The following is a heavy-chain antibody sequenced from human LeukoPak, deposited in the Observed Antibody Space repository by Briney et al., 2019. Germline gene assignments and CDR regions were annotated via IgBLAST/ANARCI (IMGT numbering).Heavy chain of an antibody. CDR3: ARGLFNYDSSGLNY. J-gene: IGHJ4*02. D-gene: IGHD3-22*01. Sequence: PGGSLRLSCAASGFIFSSYGMYWVRQAPGKGLEWVTDICYDGSNKYYADSVKFRFTFSRDNSKNTLYLQMNSLRAEDTAVYYCARGLFNYDSSGLNYWGQGTLVTVSS. CDR2: ICYDGSNK. CDR1: GFIFSSYG. V-gene: IGHV3-33*01.